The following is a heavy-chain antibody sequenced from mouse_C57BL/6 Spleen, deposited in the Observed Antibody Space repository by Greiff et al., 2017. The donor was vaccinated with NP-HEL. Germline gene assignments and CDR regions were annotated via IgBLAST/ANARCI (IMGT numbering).Heavy chain of an antibody. CDR1: GYTFTSYW. Sequence: QVQLQQPGAELVMPGASVKLSCKASGYTFTSYWMHWVKQRPGQGLEWIGEIDPSDSYTNYNQKFKGKSTLTVDKSSSTAYMQLSSLTSEDSAVYYCARSGLTTVYAYWGQGTLVTVSA. CDR3: ARSGLTTVYAY. D-gene: IGHD1-1*01. CDR2: IDPSDSYT. J-gene: IGHJ3*01. V-gene: IGHV1-69*01.